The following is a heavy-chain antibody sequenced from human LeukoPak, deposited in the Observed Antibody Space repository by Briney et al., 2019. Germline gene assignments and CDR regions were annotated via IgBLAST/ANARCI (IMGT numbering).Heavy chain of an antibody. Sequence: ASVKVSCKASGYTFTSYGISWVRQAPGQGLEWMGWISAYNGNTNYAQKLQGRVTMTTDTSTSTAYMELRRLRSDDTAVYYCARVNTRRYCSGGSCYSGSFDYWGQGTLVTVSS. CDR3: ARVNTRRYCSGGSCYSGSFDY. V-gene: IGHV1-18*01. CDR1: GYTFTSYG. D-gene: IGHD2-15*01. CDR2: ISAYNGNT. J-gene: IGHJ4*02.